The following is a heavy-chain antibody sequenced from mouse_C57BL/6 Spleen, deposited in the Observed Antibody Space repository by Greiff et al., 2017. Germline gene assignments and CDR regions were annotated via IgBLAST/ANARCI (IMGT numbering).Heavy chain of an antibody. Sequence: QVQLKESGAELVKPGASVKMSCKASGYTFTTYPIEWMKQNHGKSLEWIGNFHPYNDDTKYNEKFKGKATLTVEKSSSTVYLELSRLTSDDSAVYYCARGSNYVPWYFDVWGTGTTVTVSS. CDR1: GYTFTTYP. J-gene: IGHJ1*03. CDR2: FHPYNDDT. D-gene: IGHD2-5*01. CDR3: ARGSNYVPWYFDV. V-gene: IGHV1-47*01.